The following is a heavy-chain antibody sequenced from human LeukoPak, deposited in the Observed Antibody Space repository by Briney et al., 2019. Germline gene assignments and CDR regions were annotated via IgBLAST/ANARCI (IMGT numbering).Heavy chain of an antibody. Sequence: GGSLRLSCTASGFNFGDYAMSWFRQAPEKGLEGVGFITNKAFGGTAEYAASVKGRFTISRDDSRSIAYLQMDNLRTEDTGVYYCTRDEYCGGSNFFDYWGQGTLVTVST. D-gene: IGHD2-21*01. CDR1: GFNFGDYA. CDR3: TRDEYCGGSNFFDY. V-gene: IGHV3-49*03. J-gene: IGHJ4*02. CDR2: ITNKAFGGTA.